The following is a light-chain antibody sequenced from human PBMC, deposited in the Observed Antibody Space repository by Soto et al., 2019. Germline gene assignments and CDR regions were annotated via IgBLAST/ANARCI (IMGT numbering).Light chain of an antibody. Sequence: QSALTQPASVSGSLGQSITISCTGTSSDVGGYNYVSWYQQFPGQAPNLIIYDVTNPPSGVSSRFSGAKSGNRASLTISGVQAEDEADYYCSSYTTTTTSGVFGTGTKVTVL. CDR3: SSYTTTTTSGV. V-gene: IGLV2-14*03. J-gene: IGLJ1*01. CDR1: SSDVGGYNY. CDR2: DVT.